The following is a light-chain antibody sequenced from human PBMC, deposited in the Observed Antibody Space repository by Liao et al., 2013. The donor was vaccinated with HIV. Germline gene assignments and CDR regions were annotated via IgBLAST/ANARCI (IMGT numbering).Light chain of an antibody. Sequence: SYEVTQPASVSVSPGQTATITCSGDKLGDKSVCWYQQRPGQSPLLVIYQDTKRPSGIPERFSGSNSGNTATLTISGTQAVDEADYFCQAWDRSAAVVFGGGTKLTVL. V-gene: IGLV3-1*01. CDR3: QAWDRSAAVV. CDR2: QDT. J-gene: IGLJ2*01. CDR1: KLGDKS.